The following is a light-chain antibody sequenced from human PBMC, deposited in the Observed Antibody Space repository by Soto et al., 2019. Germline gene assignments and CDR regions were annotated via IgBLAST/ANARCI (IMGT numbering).Light chain of an antibody. J-gene: IGKJ1*01. CDR3: QQYNSFSLWT. CDR2: EAS. Sequence: DIQITQSPSTLSASVGDRVTVTCHASQSINNWLAWYQLKPGKAPKLLIYEASSLESGVPSRFSGTGSGTEFTLLISSLQPDDFAAYYCQQYNSFSLWTFGQGTQVEIK. V-gene: IGKV1-5*03. CDR1: QSINNW.